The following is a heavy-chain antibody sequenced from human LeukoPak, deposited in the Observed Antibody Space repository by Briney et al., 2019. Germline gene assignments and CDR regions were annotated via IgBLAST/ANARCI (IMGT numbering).Heavy chain of an antibody. D-gene: IGHD6-19*01. CDR1: GYTFTRYY. Sequence: GASVNVSCKASGYTFTRYYMHWVRQAPGQGLEWMGIINPSGGGTSYAQKFQGRVTMTRDTSTSTVYMELSSLRSEDTAVYYCAREGSVAGSSSPIGYYFDYWGQGALVTVSS. V-gene: IGHV1-46*01. CDR3: AREGSVAGSSSPIGYYFDY. CDR2: INPSGGGT. J-gene: IGHJ4*02.